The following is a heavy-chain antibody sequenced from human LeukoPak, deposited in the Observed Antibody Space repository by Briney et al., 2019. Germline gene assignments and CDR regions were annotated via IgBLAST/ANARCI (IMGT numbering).Heavy chain of an antibody. D-gene: IGHD5-18*01. J-gene: IGHJ3*02. Sequence: AGSLRLSCAASGFTFMSYGMSWVRQAPGKGLEGVLSISGSGGTTYYADSVKGRFTISRDNSKNTLYLQMNSLKADDTAVYSCAKDPPTVMANAFHIWGQGTMVTVS. CDR2: ISGSGGTT. CDR3: AKDPPTVMANAFHI. V-gene: IGHV3-23*01. CDR1: GFTFMSYG.